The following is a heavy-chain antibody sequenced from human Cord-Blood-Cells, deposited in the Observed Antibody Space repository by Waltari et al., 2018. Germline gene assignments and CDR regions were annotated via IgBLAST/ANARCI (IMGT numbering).Heavy chain of an antibody. Sequence: EVQLLESGGGLVQPGGSLRLSCAASGFTFSSYAMSWVRQAPVKGLEWVSGISGSGGSTYCADSVKGRFTIPRDNSKNTLYLQMNSLRAEDTAVYYCAKDRNYYFDYWGQGTLVTVSS. J-gene: IGHJ4*02. CDR1: GFTFSSYA. V-gene: IGHV3-23*01. CDR3: AKDRNYYFDY. D-gene: IGHD1-7*01. CDR2: ISGSGGST.